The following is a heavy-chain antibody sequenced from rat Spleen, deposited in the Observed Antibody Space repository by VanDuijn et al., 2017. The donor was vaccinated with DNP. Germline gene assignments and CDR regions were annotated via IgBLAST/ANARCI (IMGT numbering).Heavy chain of an antibody. CDR3: TTYGSYGYYYAMDA. CDR2: LSSDGSRT. Sequence: EVQLVESGGGLVKPGRSLKLSCVASGFTFSDYAVAWVRQGPKKGLEWVATLSSDGSRTFYRDSVKGRFTISRDNAKSTLYLQMDSLRSEDTATYYCTTYGSYGYYYAMDAWGQGTSVTVSS. J-gene: IGHJ4*01. CDR1: GFTFSDYA. D-gene: IGHD1-3*01. V-gene: IGHV5S10*01.